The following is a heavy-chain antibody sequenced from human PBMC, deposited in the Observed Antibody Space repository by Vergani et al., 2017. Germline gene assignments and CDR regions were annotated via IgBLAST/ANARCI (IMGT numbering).Heavy chain of an antibody. CDR2: INPNSGGT. V-gene: IGHV1-2*02. CDR3: ARGLNSDIVVVPAAADP. CDR1: GYTFTGYY. J-gene: IGHJ5*02. D-gene: IGHD2-2*01. Sequence: QVQLVQSGAEVKKPGASVKVSCKASGYTFTGYYMHWLRQAPGQGLEWMGWINPNSGGTNYAQKCQGRVTMTRDTSISTAYMELSRLRSDDTAVYYCARGLNSDIVVVPAAADPWGQGTLVTVSS.